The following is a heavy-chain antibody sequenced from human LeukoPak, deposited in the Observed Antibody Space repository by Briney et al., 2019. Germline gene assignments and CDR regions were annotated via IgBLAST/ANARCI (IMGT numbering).Heavy chain of an antibody. J-gene: IGHJ3*02. CDR1: GFTFSTYW. D-gene: IGHD6-19*01. CDR3: ANSISVARTYAFNI. CDR2: INNDGSTT. V-gene: IGHV3-74*01. Sequence: PGGSLRLSCAASGFTFSTYWMHWVRQAPGKGLLWVSFINNDGSTTSYTDSVRGRFTISRDNAKNTLYLQMNSLRAEDTAVYYCANSISVARTYAFNIWGQGTMVTVSS.